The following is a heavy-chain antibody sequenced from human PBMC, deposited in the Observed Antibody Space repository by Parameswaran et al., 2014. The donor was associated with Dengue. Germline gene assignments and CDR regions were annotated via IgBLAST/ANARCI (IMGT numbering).Heavy chain of an antibody. CDR2: ISYDGSNK. Sequence: WVRQAPGKGLEWVAVISYDGSNKYYADSVKGRFTISRDNSKNTLYLQMNSLRAEDTAVYYCARELGIAVAGIGYYYYGMDVWGQGTTVTVSS. CDR3: ARELGIAVAGIGYYYYGMDV. V-gene: IGHV3-30-3*01. J-gene: IGHJ6*02. D-gene: IGHD6-19*01.